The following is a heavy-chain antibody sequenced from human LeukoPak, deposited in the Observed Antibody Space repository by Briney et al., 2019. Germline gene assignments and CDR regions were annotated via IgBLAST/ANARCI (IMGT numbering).Heavy chain of an antibody. V-gene: IGHV1-18*01. CDR3: ARGTPNYYDSSGYPATIDY. J-gene: IGHJ4*02. D-gene: IGHD3-22*01. Sequence: GASVKVSCKASGYTFTSYGISWVRQAPGQGLEWMGWISAYNGNTNYAQKLQGRVTMTTDTSTSTAYVELRSQRSDDRAVYYRARGTPNYYDSSGYPATIDYWGQGTLVTVSS. CDR2: ISAYNGNT. CDR1: GYTFTSYG.